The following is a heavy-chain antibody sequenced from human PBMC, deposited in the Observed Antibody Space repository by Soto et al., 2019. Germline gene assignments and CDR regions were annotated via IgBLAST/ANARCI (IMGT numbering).Heavy chain of an antibody. CDR1: GYSFTSYW. Sequence: GESLKISCKGSGYSFTSYWISRVRQMPGKGLEWMGRIDPSDSYTNYSPSFQGHVTISADKSISTAYLQWSSLKASDTAMYYCARQSYDILTGPTVNYYYGMDVWGQGTTVTVSS. V-gene: IGHV5-10-1*01. J-gene: IGHJ6*02. CDR3: ARQSYDILTGPTVNYYYGMDV. D-gene: IGHD3-9*01. CDR2: IDPSDSYT.